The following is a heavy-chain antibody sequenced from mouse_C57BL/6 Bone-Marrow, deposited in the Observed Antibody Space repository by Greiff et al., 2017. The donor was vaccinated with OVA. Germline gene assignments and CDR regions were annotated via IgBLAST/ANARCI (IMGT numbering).Heavy chain of an antibody. CDR3: ARLPPWFAY. J-gene: IGHJ3*01. CDR2: ISSGSSTI. Sequence: EVQLVESGGGLVKPGGSLKLSCAASGFTFSDYGMPWVRQTPEKGLEWVAYISSGSSTIYYADTVKGRFTISRDNPKNTLYLQMSSLRSEDTAMYYCARLPPWFAYWGQGTLVTVSA. CDR1: GFTFSDYG. V-gene: IGHV5-17*01.